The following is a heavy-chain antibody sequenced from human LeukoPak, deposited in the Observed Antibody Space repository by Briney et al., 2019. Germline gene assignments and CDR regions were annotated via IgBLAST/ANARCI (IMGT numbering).Heavy chain of an antibody. V-gene: IGHV3-23*01. CDR3: AKGGEMGYSYGFNYYYMDV. CDR2: ISGSGGST. J-gene: IGHJ6*03. D-gene: IGHD5-18*01. CDR1: GFTFSSYG. Sequence: GGSLRLSCAASGFTFSSYGMSWVRQAPGKGLEWVSAISGSGGSTYYADSVKGRFTISRDNSKNTLYLQMNSLRAEDTAVYYCAKGGEMGYSYGFNYYYMDVWGKGTTVTISS.